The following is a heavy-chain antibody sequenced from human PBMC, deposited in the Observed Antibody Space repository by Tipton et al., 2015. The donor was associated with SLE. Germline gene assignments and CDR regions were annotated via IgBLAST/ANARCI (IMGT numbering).Heavy chain of an antibody. J-gene: IGHJ4*02. CDR1: GDSISSGGYY. D-gene: IGHD1-20*01. CDR3: ARANNWKGPLSFDY. V-gene: IGHV4-61*10. CDR2: IYYSGST. Sequence: TLSLTCTVSGDSISSGGYYWSWIRQPAGKGLEWIGYIYYSGSTNYNPSLKSRVTISVDTSKNQFSLKLSSVTAADTAVYYCARANNWKGPLSFDYWGQGTLVTVSS.